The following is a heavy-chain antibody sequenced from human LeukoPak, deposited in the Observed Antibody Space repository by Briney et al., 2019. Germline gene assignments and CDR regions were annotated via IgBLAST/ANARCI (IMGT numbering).Heavy chain of an antibody. J-gene: IGHJ4*02. CDR3: AKDRLPFNYDFWSGSHFDY. Sequence: PGGSLRLSCAASGFTFSSYAMSWVRQAPGKGLEWVSAISGSGGSTYYADSVKGRFTISRDNPKNTLYLQMNSLRAEDTAVYYCAKDRLPFNYDFWSGSHFDYWGQGTLVTVSS. V-gene: IGHV3-23*01. CDR1: GFTFSSYA. CDR2: ISGSGGST. D-gene: IGHD3-3*01.